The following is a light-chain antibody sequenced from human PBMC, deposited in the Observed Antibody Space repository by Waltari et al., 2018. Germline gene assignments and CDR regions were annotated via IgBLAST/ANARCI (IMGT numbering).Light chain of an antibody. CDR3: QQYTEWPYT. J-gene: IGKJ2*01. V-gene: IGKV3-15*01. CDR2: AAS. Sequence: EIVMTQSPATLSVSPGERATVSCRASQSFNGNLAWSQHKQGQAPRLLIYAASTRATGTPGRFSGGGSGTEFTLTISSLQSEDFAIYYCQQYTEWPYTFGQGTKLEIK. CDR1: QSFNGN.